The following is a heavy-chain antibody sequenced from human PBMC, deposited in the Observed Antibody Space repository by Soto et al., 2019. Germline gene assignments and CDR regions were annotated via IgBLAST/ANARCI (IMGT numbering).Heavy chain of an antibody. CDR2: INPSGGST. CDR1: GYTFTSYY. Sequence: ASVKVSCKASGYTFTSYYMHWVRQAPGQGLEWMGIINPSGGSTSYAQKFQGRVTMTRDTSTSTVYMELSSLRSEDTAVYYCVRIGYSYEIDYWGQGTLVTVSS. J-gene: IGHJ4*02. V-gene: IGHV1-46*01. D-gene: IGHD5-18*01. CDR3: VRIGYSYEIDY.